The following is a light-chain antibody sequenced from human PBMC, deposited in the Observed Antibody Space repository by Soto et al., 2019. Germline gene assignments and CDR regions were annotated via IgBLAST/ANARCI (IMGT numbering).Light chain of an antibody. CDR1: QSISSY. CDR2: AAS. J-gene: IGKJ1*01. Sequence: DIQMTQSPSSLSASVGDRVTITCRARQSISSYLNWYQQKPGKAPKILIYAASSLQSGAPSRISGSRSGTDFTLNISSLQPEDLATYYCQQSYSTPTVGKGTKA. CDR3: QQSYSTPT. V-gene: IGKV1-39*01.